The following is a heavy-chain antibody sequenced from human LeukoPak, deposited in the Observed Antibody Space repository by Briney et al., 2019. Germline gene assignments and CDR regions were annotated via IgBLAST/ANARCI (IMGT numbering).Heavy chain of an antibody. V-gene: IGHV3-7*01. J-gene: IGHJ3*02. CDR3: ARDIGYGALDI. CDR2: IDQDGSEK. D-gene: IGHD2-15*01. Sequence: SGGSLRLSCAASGFTFSRYWMSWVRQAPGKGLEWVAKIDQDGSEKYCVDSVKGRFTISRDNAKNSLYLQMSSLRAEDTAVYYCARDIGYGALDIWGQGIMVTVSS. CDR1: GFTFSRYW.